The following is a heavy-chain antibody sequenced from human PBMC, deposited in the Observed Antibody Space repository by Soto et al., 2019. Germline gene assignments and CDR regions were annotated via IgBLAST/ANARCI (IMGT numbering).Heavy chain of an antibody. CDR2: IYRTGST. J-gene: IGHJ4*02. V-gene: IGHV4-4*02. Sequence: SETLSLTCAVSGGSFTSNNWWTWVRQPPGQGLEWIGEIYRTGSTNYNPSLKSRVTISLAKSENQFSLKLTSLTAPQTADSYVASRDPGTSVDYWGQGTLVTVSS. CDR3: ASRDPGTSVDY. D-gene: IGHD1-7*01. CDR1: GGSFTSNNW.